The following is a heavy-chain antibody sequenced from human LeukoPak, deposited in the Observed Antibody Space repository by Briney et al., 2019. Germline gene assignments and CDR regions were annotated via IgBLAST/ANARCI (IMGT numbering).Heavy chain of an antibody. CDR1: GFTFDDYG. J-gene: IGHJ4*02. CDR2: INWSDGST. Sequence: GGSLRLSCAAPGFTFDDYGMSWVRQAPGKGLEWVPGINWSDGSTGYADSVKGLFTISRDNAKNSLYLQMNSLRAEDTALYYCARALRRYSYDYPSPDYWGQGTLVTVSS. D-gene: IGHD5-18*01. CDR3: ARALRRYSYDYPSPDY. V-gene: IGHV3-20*04.